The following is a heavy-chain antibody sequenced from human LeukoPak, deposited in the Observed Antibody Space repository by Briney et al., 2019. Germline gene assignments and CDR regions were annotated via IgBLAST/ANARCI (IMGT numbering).Heavy chain of an antibody. CDR2: INPNSGGT. Sequence: ASVKVSCKASGYTFTGYYMHWVRQAPGQGLEWMGWINPNSGGTNYAQDFQGRVTLTRDTSISTAYMELSWLRSDDTAAYYCARWLQSGYYCYMDVWGKGTTVTVSS. J-gene: IGHJ6*03. V-gene: IGHV1-2*02. CDR1: GYTFTGYY. CDR3: ARWLQSGYYCYMDV. D-gene: IGHD5-24*01.